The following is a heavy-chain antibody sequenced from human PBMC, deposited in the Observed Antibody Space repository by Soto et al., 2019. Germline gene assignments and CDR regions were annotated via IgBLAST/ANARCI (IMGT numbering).Heavy chain of an antibody. Sequence: VKVTCRAAGCRFTNDFMHLGRRAPGQGLEWMGIINPSGDSRNYAQKFQGRVTITRDTSTSTVYMDLSSLRYEDTAVYYCARDNSQNHGNPAASSWFHPWGQGTPVTGSS. CDR3: ARDNSQNHGNPAASSWFHP. CDR1: GCRFTNDF. CDR2: INPSGDSR. D-gene: IGHD2-15*01. J-gene: IGHJ5*02. V-gene: IGHV1-46*01.